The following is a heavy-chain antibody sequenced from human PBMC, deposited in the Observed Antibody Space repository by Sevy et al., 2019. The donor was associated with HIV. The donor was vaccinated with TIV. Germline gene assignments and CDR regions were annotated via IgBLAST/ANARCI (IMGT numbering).Heavy chain of an antibody. CDR2: ISDDGSEK. Sequence: GGSLRLSCAASGFSFRRFGMHWVRQAPGKGLEWVALISDDGSEKNYGYSIKGRFTISRDNSRDTVDLQMNSLRAEDTVVYYCVNSWGRFVGSSWIYYYYGMDVWGQGTTVTVSS. V-gene: IGHV3-30*18. D-gene: IGHD6-13*01. J-gene: IGHJ6*02. CDR1: GFSFRRFG. CDR3: VNSWGRFVGSSWIYYYYGMDV.